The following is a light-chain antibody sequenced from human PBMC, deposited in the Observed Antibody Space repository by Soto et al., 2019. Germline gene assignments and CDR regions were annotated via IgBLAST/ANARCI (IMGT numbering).Light chain of an antibody. CDR3: SSFTSSSTYV. J-gene: IGLJ1*01. CDR1: STDVGGYNY. Sequence: QSALTQPASVSGSPGQSITISCTGTSTDVGGYNYVSCYQQHPGKAPKLIIFEVSNRFSGSKSGNTASLTISGLQAEDEADYFCSSFTSSSTYVFGTGTKLTVL. CDR2: EVS. V-gene: IGLV2-14*01.